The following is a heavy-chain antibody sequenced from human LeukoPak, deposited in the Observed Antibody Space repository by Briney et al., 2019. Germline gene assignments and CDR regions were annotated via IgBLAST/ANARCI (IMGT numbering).Heavy chain of an antibody. J-gene: IGHJ4*02. V-gene: IGHV4-4*02. Sequence: PSGTLSLTCAVSGGSISSSNWWSWVRQPPGKGLEWIGEIYHSGSTNYNPSLKSRVTISVDKSKNQFSLKLSSVTAADTAVYYCARLNYCGSGSYYLDYWGQGTLVTVSS. CDR2: IYHSGST. CDR1: GGSISSSNW. CDR3: ARLNYCGSGSYYLDY. D-gene: IGHD3-10*01.